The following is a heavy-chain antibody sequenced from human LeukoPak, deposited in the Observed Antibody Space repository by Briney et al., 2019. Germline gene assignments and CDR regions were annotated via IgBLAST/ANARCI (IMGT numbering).Heavy chain of an antibody. CDR3: APGAAMVGPYYFDY. CDR2: INPNSGGT. V-gene: IGHV1-2*02. D-gene: IGHD5-18*01. Sequence: ASVKVSCKASGYTFTGYYLHWVRQASGQGLEWMGWINPNSGGTNYAQKFQGRVTMTRDTSISTAYMELSRLRSDDTAVYYCAPGAAMVGPYYFDYWGQGTLVTVSS. CDR1: GYTFTGYY. J-gene: IGHJ4*02.